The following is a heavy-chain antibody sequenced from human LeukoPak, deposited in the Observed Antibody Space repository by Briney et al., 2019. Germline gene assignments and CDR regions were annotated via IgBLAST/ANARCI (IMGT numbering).Heavy chain of an antibody. V-gene: IGHV4-34*01. J-gene: IGHJ1*01. CDR2: INHSGST. CDR1: GGSFSGYY. CDR3: ARGYLRLRYFQH. D-gene: IGHD4-17*01. Sequence: PSETLSLTCAVYGGSFSGYYWSWIRRPPGKGLEWIGEINHSGSTNYNPSLKSRVTISVDTSKNQFSLKLSSVTAADTAVYYCARGYLRLRYFQHWGQGTLVTVSS.